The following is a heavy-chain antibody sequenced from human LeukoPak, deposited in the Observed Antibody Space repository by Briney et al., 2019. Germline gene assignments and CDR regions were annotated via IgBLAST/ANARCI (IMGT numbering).Heavy chain of an antibody. Sequence: PGGSLRLSCTASGFTFSDFYMAWIRQAPGKGLEWISYISDSGNTIKYADSVKGRFTISRDNTKNSLFLQMNGLKADDTAVYYCARVADGDYGLEYIDYWGLGNLVTVSS. CDR3: ARVADGDYGLEYIDY. J-gene: IGHJ4*02. V-gene: IGHV3-11*01. D-gene: IGHD4-17*01. CDR2: ISDSGNTI. CDR1: GFTFSDFY.